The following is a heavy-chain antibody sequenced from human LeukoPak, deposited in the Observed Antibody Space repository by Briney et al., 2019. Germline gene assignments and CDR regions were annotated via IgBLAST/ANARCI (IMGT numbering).Heavy chain of an antibody. D-gene: IGHD3-10*01. Sequence: PAETLSLSCTVSGGSISGYYWSWIRQPPGKGLEWVGYISYSGSTNYNPSLKSRVTISVDTSKNQFSLKLSSVTAADTAVYYCARSKMRGGSVRQWPPAFDIWGQGTMVTVSS. CDR2: ISYSGST. V-gene: IGHV4-59*01. CDR1: GGSISGYY. J-gene: IGHJ3*02. CDR3: ARSKMRGGSVRQWPPAFDI.